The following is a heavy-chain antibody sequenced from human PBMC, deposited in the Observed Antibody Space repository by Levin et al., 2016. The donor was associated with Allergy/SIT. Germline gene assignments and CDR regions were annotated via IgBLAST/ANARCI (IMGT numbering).Heavy chain of an antibody. CDR2: SYYTGHT. V-gene: IGHV4-31*03. D-gene: IGHD1-1*01. Sequence: SETLSLTCTVSGASINSGGYYWSWIRHFPGTGLEWIAYSYYTGHTLFNPSLKNRLAISVGTSKNQFSLNLTSVTAADTAVYYCVRGGLGTTYWFDPWGQGTQVTVS. CDR3: VRGGLGTTYWFDP. J-gene: IGHJ5*02. CDR1: GASINSGGYY.